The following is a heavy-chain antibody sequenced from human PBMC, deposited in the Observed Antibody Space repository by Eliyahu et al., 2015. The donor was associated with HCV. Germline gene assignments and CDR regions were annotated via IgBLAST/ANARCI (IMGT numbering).Heavy chain of an antibody. Sequence: QVQLVESGGGVVQPGRSLRLXCAAXGXTFSSXXMHWVRQAPGKGLEWVAVISYDGSNKYYADSVKGRFTISRDNSKNTLYLQMNSLRAEDTAVYYCARDLKKQQLVDSSWFDPWGQGTLVTVSS. J-gene: IGHJ5*02. D-gene: IGHD6-13*01. CDR2: ISYDGSNK. V-gene: IGHV3-30-3*01. CDR3: ARDLKKQQLVDSSWFDP. CDR1: GXTFSSXX.